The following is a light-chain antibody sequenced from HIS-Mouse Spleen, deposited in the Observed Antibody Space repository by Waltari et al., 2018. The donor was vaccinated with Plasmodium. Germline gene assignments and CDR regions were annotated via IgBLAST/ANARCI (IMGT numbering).Light chain of an antibody. CDR1: KLGDKY. Sequence: SYELTQPPSVSVSPGQTARTTCSGDKLGDKYACWYQQKPGQSPVLVIYQDSKRPSGIPERFSGSNSGNTATLTISGTQAMDEADYYCQAWDSSTAVFGGGTKLTVL. CDR3: QAWDSSTAV. J-gene: IGLJ3*02. CDR2: QDS. V-gene: IGLV3-1*01.